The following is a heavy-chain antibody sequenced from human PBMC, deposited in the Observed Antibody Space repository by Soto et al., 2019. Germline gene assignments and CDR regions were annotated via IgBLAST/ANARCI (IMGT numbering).Heavy chain of an antibody. CDR2: IYYSGST. CDR1: VRSISTCGQY. V-gene: IGHV4-31*03. Sequence: SETLSLTCTVSVRSISTCGQYSSWIRHDPVPGVEWIGYIYYSGSTYYNPSLKSRVTISVDTSKNQFSLKLSSVTAADTAVYYCARVGGNYYDSSGYYYVFDYWGQGTLVTVS. CDR3: ARVGGNYYDSSGYYYVFDY. J-gene: IGHJ4*02. D-gene: IGHD3-22*01.